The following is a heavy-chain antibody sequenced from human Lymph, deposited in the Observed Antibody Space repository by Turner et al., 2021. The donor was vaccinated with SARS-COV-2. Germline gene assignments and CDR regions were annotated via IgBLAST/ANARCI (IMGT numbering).Heavy chain of an antibody. CDR3: ANLYSSSAAGDP. Sequence: VTLLESGGVLVQPGGSLRLSCAASGFTFSSYAMSWVRQAPVKGLEWVSAISGSGGSTYYADSVKVRFTISRDNSKNTLYLQMNSLRAEDTAVYYCANLYSSSAAGDPWGQGTLVTVSS. J-gene: IGHJ5*02. D-gene: IGHD6-6*01. V-gene: IGHV3-23*01. CDR1: GFTFSSYA. CDR2: ISGSGGST.